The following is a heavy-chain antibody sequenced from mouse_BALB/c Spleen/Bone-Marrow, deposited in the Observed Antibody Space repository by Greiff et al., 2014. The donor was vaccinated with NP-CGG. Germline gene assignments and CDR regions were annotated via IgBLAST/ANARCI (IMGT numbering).Heavy chain of an antibody. CDR2: ILPGSGTA. CDR1: GYTFSNYW. V-gene: IGHV1-9*01. D-gene: IGHD1-1*01. CDR3: AGASVVPYYFDF. Sequence: VQLQQSGAELMKPGASVKISCKATGYTFSNYWIDWVKQRPGHGLEWIGEILPGSGTANYNEKFKGKATFTADTSSNTAYMQLSSPTSEDSALYYCAGASVVPYYFDFWGQGTTLTVSS. J-gene: IGHJ2*01.